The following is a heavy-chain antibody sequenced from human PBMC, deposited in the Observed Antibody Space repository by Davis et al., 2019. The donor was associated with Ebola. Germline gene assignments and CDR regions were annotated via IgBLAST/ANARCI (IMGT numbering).Heavy chain of an antibody. CDR3: ARGGYYDILTGYSYYYYGMDV. J-gene: IGHJ6*02. CDR2: ISAYNGNT. CDR1: GYTFTYRY. V-gene: IGHV1-18*04. D-gene: IGHD3-9*01. Sequence: ASVKVSCKASGYTFTYRYLHWVRQAPRQALEWMGWISAYNGNTNYAQKLQGRVTMTTDTSTSTAYMELRSLRSDDTAVYYCARGGYYDILTGYSYYYYGMDVWGQGTTVTVSS.